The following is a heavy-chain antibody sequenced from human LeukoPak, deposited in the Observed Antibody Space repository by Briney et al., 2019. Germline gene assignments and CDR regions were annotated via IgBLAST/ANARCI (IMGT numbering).Heavy chain of an antibody. CDR1: GYTFTAYY. CDR3: ARGLPVVRDQLRSGAFDI. Sequence: ASVKVSCKTSGYTFTAYYIHWVRQAPGQGLEWMGWINPNSGGTNYAQSFQGRVTMTRDTPISTAYMELSRLTSDDAAVYYCARGLPVVRDQLRSGAFDIWGQGTMVTVSS. CDR2: INPNSGGT. J-gene: IGHJ3*02. D-gene: IGHD2-2*01. V-gene: IGHV1-2*02.